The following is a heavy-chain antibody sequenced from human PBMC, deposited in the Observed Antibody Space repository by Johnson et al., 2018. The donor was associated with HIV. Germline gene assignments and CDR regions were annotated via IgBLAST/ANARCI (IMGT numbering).Heavy chain of an antibody. D-gene: IGHD3-10*01. Sequence: VQLVESGGGLVQPGGSLRLSCAASGFTVSSNYMSWVRQAPGKGLEWVSVIYSGGSTYYAASVKGRFTISRDKSKNTLDLQMNSLRAEDTGVYYCARDPLLHGSTFDIWGPGTMVTVSS. CDR3: ARDPLLHGSTFDI. V-gene: IGHV3-66*01. J-gene: IGHJ3*02. CDR2: IYSGGST. CDR1: GFTVSSNY.